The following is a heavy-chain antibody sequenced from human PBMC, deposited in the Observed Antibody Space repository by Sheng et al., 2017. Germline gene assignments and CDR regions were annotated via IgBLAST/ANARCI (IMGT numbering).Heavy chain of an antibody. CDR1: GGTFSSYT. D-gene: IGHD2-2*01. V-gene: IGHV1-69*02. CDR2: IIPILGIA. CDR3: ARVKPDGKYYYYVLHGR. Sequence: QVQLVQSGAEVKKPGSSVKVSCKASGGTFSSYTISWVRQAPGQGLEWMGRIIPILGIANYAQKFQGRVTITADKSTSTAYMELSSLRSEDTAVYYCARVKPDGKYYYYVLHGRLGQRDHGHRLL. J-gene: IGHJ6*03.